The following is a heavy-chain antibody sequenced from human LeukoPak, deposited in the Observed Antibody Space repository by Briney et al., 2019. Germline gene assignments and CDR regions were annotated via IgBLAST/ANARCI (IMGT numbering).Heavy chain of an antibody. V-gene: IGHV4-59*01. CDR1: GGSFSIYY. J-gene: IGHJ3*02. Sequence: PSETLSLTCAVYGGSFSIYYWSWIRQPPGKGLEWIGYTYYSGSTNYNPSLKSRVTISVDTSKNQFSLKLSSVTAADTAVYYCAREVATIYAFDIWGQGTMVTVSS. CDR2: TYYSGST. D-gene: IGHD5-12*01. CDR3: AREVATIYAFDI.